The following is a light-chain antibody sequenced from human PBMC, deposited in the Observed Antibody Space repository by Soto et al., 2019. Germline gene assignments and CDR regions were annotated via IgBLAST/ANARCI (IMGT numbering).Light chain of an antibody. V-gene: IGLV1-47*01. CDR2: RND. CDR3: AAWDDSLIAWV. CDR1: SSNIGSTF. Sequence: QLVLTQPPSASGTPGQTVTISCSGSSSNIGSTFVYWYQQFPGTAPKLLIYRNDRRPSGVPERFSGSKSGTSASLAISGLRSEDEADYYCAAWDDSLIAWVFGGGTKLTVL. J-gene: IGLJ3*02.